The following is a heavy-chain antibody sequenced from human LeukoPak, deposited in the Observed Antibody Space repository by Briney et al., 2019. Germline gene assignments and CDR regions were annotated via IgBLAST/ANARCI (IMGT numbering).Heavy chain of an antibody. CDR3: ARLSRGGTSGY. V-gene: IGHV4-39*01. Sequence: SETLSLTCTVSGGSISSSSYYWGWIRQPPGKGLEWIGSIYYSGSTYYNPSLKSQVTISVDTSKNQFSLKLSSVTAADTAVYYCARLSRGGTSGYWGQGTLVTVSS. CDR1: GGSISSSSYY. J-gene: IGHJ4*02. CDR2: IYYSGST. D-gene: IGHD3-16*01.